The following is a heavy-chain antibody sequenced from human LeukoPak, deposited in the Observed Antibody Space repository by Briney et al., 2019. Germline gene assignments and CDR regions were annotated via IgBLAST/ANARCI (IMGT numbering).Heavy chain of an antibody. CDR1: GGSISSTNSY. CDR2: IYYSGNT. V-gene: IGHV4-39*07. Sequence: SETLSLNCSVSGGSISSTNSYWGWIRQPPGKGLEWIGSIYYSGNTYYNPSLRSRVTILVDTSKNHFSLNLNSVTAADTAVYYCAIVIYMAAADYWGQGTLVTVSS. CDR3: AIVIYMAAADY. D-gene: IGHD6-13*01. J-gene: IGHJ4*02.